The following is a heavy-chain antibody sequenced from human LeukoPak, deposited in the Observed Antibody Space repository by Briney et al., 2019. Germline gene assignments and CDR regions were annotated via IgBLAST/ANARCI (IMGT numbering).Heavy chain of an antibody. CDR1: GFTFSSYG. J-gene: IGHJ3*02. CDR3: AKVSLYPLDAFDI. CDR2: ISYDGSNK. V-gene: IGHV3-30*18. D-gene: IGHD2-2*02. Sequence: PGRSLRLFCAASGFTFSSYGMHWVRQAPGKGLEWVAVISYDGSNKYYADSVKGRFTISRDNSKNTLYLRMNSLRAEDTAVYYCAKVSLYPLDAFDIWGQGTMVTVSS.